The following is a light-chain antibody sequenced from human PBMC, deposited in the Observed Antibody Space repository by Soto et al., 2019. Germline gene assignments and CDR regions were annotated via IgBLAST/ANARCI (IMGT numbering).Light chain of an antibody. J-gene: IGKJ2*01. Sequence: EIVLTQSPATLSLSPGERATLSCRASQSVNSYLAWYQQKPGQAPRLLIYDASNRATGIPARFSGSGSETDFTLTISSLEPDDFAVYYCQQRANWPYTFGQGTKLEIK. V-gene: IGKV3-11*01. CDR2: DAS. CDR3: QQRANWPYT. CDR1: QSVNSY.